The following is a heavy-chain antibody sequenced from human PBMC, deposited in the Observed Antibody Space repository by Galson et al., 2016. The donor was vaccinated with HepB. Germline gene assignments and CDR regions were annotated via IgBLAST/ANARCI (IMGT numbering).Heavy chain of an antibody. V-gene: IGHV4-31*03. Sequence: TLSLTCTVSGDSITTGGYYWSWIRQHPGKGPEWIGYIYYSGSTFYNPSLKSRVILSVDTSKNEFSLNLTSVTATDTAIYYCAANRGGSGSYDYWGQGTVVTVSS. J-gene: IGHJ4*02. CDR1: GDSITTGGYY. CDR2: IYYSGST. CDR3: AANRGGSGSYDY. D-gene: IGHD3-10*01.